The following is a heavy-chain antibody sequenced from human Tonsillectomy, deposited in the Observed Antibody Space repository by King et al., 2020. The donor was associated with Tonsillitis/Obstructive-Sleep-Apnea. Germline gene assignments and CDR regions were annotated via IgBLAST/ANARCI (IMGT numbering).Heavy chain of an antibody. CDR2: ISGSGGST. J-gene: IGHJ6*02. D-gene: IGHD2-2*01. CDR3: AKEREDIVVVPGAVYYYGLDV. V-gene: IGHV3-23*04. Sequence: VQLVESGGGLVQPGGSLRLSCAASGFTFSSYAMSWVRQAPGKGLEWVSGISGSGGSTYYADSVKGRFTISRDNSKNTLYLQMNSLRAEDTAVYYCAKEREDIVVVPGAVYYYGLDVWGQGTTVTVSS. CDR1: GFTFSSYA.